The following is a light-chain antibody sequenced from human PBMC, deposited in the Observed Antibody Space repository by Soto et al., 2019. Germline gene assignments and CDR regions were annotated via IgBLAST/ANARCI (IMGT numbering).Light chain of an antibody. CDR2: AAS. J-gene: IGKJ3*01. V-gene: IGKV1-8*01. CDR3: QQYYSDPFT. CDR1: QGISSC. Sequence: AIRMTQSPSSLSASTGDRATITCRASQGISSCLAWYQKKPGKAPKLLIYAASTLQSGVPSRFSGSGSGTDFTLTISCLQSEDFATYYCQQYYSDPFTFGPGTKLDIK.